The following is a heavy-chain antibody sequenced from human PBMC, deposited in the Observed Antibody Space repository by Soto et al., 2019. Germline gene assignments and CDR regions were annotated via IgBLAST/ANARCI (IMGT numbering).Heavy chain of an antibody. J-gene: IGHJ5*01. CDR2: INSDGSST. V-gene: IGHV3-74*01. CDR3: ASLTTVVTKNDS. CDR1: GLTFSSYW. D-gene: IGHD4-17*01. Sequence: GGSLRLSCAASGLTFSSYWMHWVRQAPGKGLVWVSRINSDGSSTSYADSVKGRFTISRDNAKNTLYLQMNRLRAEDTAVYYCASLTTVVTKNDSWGQGTLVPVYS.